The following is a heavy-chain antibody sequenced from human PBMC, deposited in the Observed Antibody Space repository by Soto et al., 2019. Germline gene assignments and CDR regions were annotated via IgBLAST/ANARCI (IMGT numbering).Heavy chain of an antibody. Sequence: QITLKESGPTLVEPTQTLTLTCTFSGFSLSTSGVGVGWIRQPPGQALEWLAFVNWNDNKRYSPSLNSRLTTTNDPSKNQVVLTMTNMDSVDTGTYYCAHRRPTVITPFDYWGQGTLVTVSS. CDR3: AHRRPTVITPFDY. V-gene: IGHV2-5*01. D-gene: IGHD4-17*01. CDR2: VNWNDNK. J-gene: IGHJ4*02. CDR1: GFSLSTSGVG.